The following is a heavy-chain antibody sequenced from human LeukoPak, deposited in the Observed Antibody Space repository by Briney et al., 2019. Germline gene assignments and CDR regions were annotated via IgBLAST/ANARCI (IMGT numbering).Heavy chain of an antibody. V-gene: IGHV3-30*18. Sequence: PGGSLRLSCAASGFTFSSYGMHWVRQAPGKGLEGVAVISYDGSNKYYADSVKGRFTISRDNSKNTLYLQMNSLRAEDTAVYFCAKERFGGYSYGFDYWGQGTLVTVSS. CDR2: ISYDGSNK. CDR3: AKERFGGYSYGFDY. CDR1: GFTFSSYG. J-gene: IGHJ4*02. D-gene: IGHD5-18*01.